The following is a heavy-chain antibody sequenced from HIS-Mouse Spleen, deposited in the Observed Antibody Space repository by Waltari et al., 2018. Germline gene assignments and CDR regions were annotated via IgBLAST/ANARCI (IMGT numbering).Heavy chain of an antibody. D-gene: IGHD2-15*01. CDR2: ISYDGSNK. Sequence: GFTFSSYAMHWVRQAPGKGLEWVAVISYDGSNKYYADSVKGRFTISRDNSKNSLYLQMNSLRAEDTAVYYCASGPLSYWGQGTLVTVSS. CDR1: GFTFSSYA. V-gene: IGHV3-30*04. J-gene: IGHJ4*02. CDR3: ASGPLSY.